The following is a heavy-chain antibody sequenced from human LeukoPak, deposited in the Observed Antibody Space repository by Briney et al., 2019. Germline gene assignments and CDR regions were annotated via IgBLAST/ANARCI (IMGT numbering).Heavy chain of an antibody. Sequence: ASVKVSCKASGYTFTSYGISWVRQAPGQGLEWMGWISAYNGNTNYAQKLQGRVTMTTDTSTSTAYMELRSLRSDDTAVYYCARETDYYDSSGYSYYFDYRGQGTLVTVSS. J-gene: IGHJ4*02. CDR1: GYTFTSYG. D-gene: IGHD3-22*01. CDR2: ISAYNGNT. CDR3: ARETDYYDSSGYSYYFDY. V-gene: IGHV1-18*01.